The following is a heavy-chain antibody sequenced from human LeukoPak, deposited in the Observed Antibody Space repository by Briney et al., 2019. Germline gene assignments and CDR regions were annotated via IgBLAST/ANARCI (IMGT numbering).Heavy chain of an antibody. CDR2: ISSSGSTI. V-gene: IGHV3-48*03. J-gene: IGHJ2*01. CDR1: GFTFSIYE. CDR3: ARSLSASDCSGGSCFIYWYFDL. D-gene: IGHD2-15*01. Sequence: GGSLRLSCAASGFTFSIYEMNWVRQAPGKGLEWVSYISSSGSTIYYADSVKGRFTISRDNAKNSLYLQMNSLRAEDTAVYYCARSLSASDCSGGSCFIYWYFDLWGRGTLVTVSS.